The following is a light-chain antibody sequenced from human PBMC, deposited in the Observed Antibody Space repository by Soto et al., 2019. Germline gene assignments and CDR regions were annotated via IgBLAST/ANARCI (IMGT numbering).Light chain of an antibody. Sequence: QSALTQPASVSGSPGQSITIYCTATSSDLLGYNYVSWYQQHPGKATKLMIYEVTNRPSGVSNRFSGSQSGSTASLTISGLQADDEADYYCSSYTRSSTGVFGGGTQLTVL. CDR1: SSDLLGYNY. CDR3: SSYTRSSTGV. V-gene: IGLV2-14*01. CDR2: EVT. J-gene: IGLJ3*02.